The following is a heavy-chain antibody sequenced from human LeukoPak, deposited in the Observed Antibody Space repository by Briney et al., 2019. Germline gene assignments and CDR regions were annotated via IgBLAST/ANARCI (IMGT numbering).Heavy chain of an antibody. CDR3: ARKDSNYGGFDY. CDR2: IYHSGST. CDR1: GGSISSNNW. Sequence: PSGTLSLTCAVSGGSISSNNWWSWVRQPPGKGLEWIGEIYHSGSTTYNPSFKSRVTISVDKSKNQFSLELSSVAAADTAVYFCARKDSNYGGFDYWGQGTLVTVSS. D-gene: IGHD4-11*01. J-gene: IGHJ4*02. V-gene: IGHV4-4*02.